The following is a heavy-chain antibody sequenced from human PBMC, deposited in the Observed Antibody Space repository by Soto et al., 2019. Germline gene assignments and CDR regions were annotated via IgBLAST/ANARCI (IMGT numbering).Heavy chain of an antibody. CDR1: GGSISSYY. J-gene: IGHJ3*02. CDR3: ARRSGFSYYEVPGAFDI. D-gene: IGHD3-22*01. V-gene: IGHV4-59*01. Sequence: SETLSLTCTFSGGSISSYYWSWIRQPPGKGLEWIGYIYYSGSTNYNPSLKSRVTISVDTSKNQFSLKLSSVTAADTAVYYCARRSGFSYYEVPGAFDIWGQGTMVTGSS. CDR2: IYYSGST.